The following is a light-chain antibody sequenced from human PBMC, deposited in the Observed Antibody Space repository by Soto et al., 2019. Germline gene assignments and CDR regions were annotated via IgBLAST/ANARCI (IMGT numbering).Light chain of an antibody. CDR3: QQRSNWQGAT. Sequence: EIVMTQSPATLSSFPCDRVTLSCRASQAVNTRLAWYQHKPGQAPRLLLYLTSNRAAGIPARFSGSGSCTDFTLTISSLEPEDFAVYYCQQRSNWQGATFGGGTKVDIK. V-gene: IGKV3D-11*01. CDR1: QAVNTR. J-gene: IGKJ4*01. CDR2: LTS.